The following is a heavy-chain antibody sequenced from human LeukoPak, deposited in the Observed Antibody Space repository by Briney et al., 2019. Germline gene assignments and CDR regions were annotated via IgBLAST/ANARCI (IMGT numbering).Heavy chain of an antibody. CDR1: GYTFTGYC. CDR3: AREGDYYYGMDV. V-gene: IGHV1-2*04. Sequence: GASVKVSCKASGYTFTGYCMHWVRQAPGQGLEWMGWINPNSGGTNYAQKFQGWVTMTRDTSISTAYMELSRLRSDDTAVYYCAREGDYYYGMDVWGQGTTVTVSS. J-gene: IGHJ6*02. CDR2: INPNSGGT.